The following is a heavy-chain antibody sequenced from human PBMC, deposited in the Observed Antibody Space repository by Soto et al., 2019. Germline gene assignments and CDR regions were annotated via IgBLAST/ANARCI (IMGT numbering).Heavy chain of an antibody. J-gene: IGHJ4*02. V-gene: IGHV1-18*01. CDR2: ISAYNGNT. Sequence: ASVKVSCKASGYTFTRYGISWARQATGQGLAWMGWISAYNGNTNYAQKLQGRVTMTTDTSTSTAYMELRSLRSDDTAVYYCARDDYSYGYSDWGQGTLVTVSS. D-gene: IGHD5-18*01. CDR1: GYTFTRYG. CDR3: ARDDYSYGYSD.